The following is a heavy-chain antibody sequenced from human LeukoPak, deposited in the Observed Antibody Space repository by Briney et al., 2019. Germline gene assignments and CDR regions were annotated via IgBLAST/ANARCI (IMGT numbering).Heavy chain of an antibody. J-gene: IGHJ4*02. D-gene: IGHD6-13*01. CDR2: ISGSGGST. V-gene: IGHV3-23*01. CDR3: AKAPTTLAAAGTLFDY. Sequence: GGSPRLSCAASGFTFSSYAMSWVRQAPGKGLEWVSAISGSGGSTYYADSVKGRFTISRDNSKNTLYLQMNSLRAEDTAVYYCAKAPTTLAAAGTLFDYWGQGTLVTVSS. CDR1: GFTFSSYA.